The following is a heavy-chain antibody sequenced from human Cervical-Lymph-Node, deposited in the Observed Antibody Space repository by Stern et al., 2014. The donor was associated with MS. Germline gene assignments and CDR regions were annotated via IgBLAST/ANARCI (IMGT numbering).Heavy chain of an antibody. Sequence: QVQLVESGAEVKKPGSSVRVSCKASGGTFSSYAISWVRQATGQGLEWMGGIITMFGTANYAQKFQGRVTITADDSTTTAYMEVSSLRSEDTAVYYCASSVGELTPEAVWGQGTTVTVFS. CDR3: ASSVGELTPEAV. CDR2: IITMFGTA. J-gene: IGHJ6*02. V-gene: IGHV1-69*01. D-gene: IGHD3-10*01. CDR1: GGTFSSYA.